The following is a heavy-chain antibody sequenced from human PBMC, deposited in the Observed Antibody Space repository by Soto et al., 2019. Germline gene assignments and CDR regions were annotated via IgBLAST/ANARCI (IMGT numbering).Heavy chain of an antibody. CDR1: GFTFSSYG. V-gene: IGHV3-30*18. CDR2: ISYDGSNK. D-gene: IGHD4-17*01. J-gene: IGHJ4*02. Sequence: QVQLVESGGGVVQPGRSLRLSCAASGFTFSSYGMHWVRQAPGKGLEWVAVISYDGSNKYYADSVKGRFTISRDNSKNTLYLQMNSLRAEDTAVYYCAKGDAYGDYSFDYWGQGTLVTVSS. CDR3: AKGDAYGDYSFDY.